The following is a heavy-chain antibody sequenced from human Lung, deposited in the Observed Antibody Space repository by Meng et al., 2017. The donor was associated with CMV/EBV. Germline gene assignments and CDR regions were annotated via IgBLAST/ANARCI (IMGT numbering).Heavy chain of an antibody. J-gene: IGHJ4*02. V-gene: IGHV3-30*02. CDR3: AKDDPVVAI. CDR2: IRMDESDK. D-gene: IGHD4-23*01. Sequence: SCAASGFSFTEYGMHWVRQTPDKGLEWVAFIRMDESDKFYGASVKGRFTISRDMSRKTLFLQMNSLRTDDTGVYYCAKDDPVVAIWGQGTLVTVSS. CDR1: GFSFTEYG.